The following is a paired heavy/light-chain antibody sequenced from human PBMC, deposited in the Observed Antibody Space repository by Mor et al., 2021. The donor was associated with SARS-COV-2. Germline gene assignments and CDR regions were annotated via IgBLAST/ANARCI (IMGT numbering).Heavy chain of an antibody. D-gene: IGHD2-21*02. J-gene: IGHJ3*02. Sequence: QVQLVESGGGLVKPGGSLRLSCAASGFTFSDYYMTWIRQAPGKGLEWVSYISSSSSYTNYADSVKGRFTISRDNAKNSLYLQMNSLRAEDTAVYYCARDGGGNSAAFDIWGQGTMVTVSS. CDR3: ARDGGGNSAAFDI. CDR1: GFTFSDYY. V-gene: IGHV3-11*05. CDR2: ISSSSSYT.
Light chain of an antibody. CDR2: EVS. CDR1: SSDVGSYNR. CDR3: SSYTTSSTLVV. J-gene: IGLJ2*01. Sequence: QSALTQPPSVSGSPGQSVTISCTGTSSDVGSYNRVSWYQQPPGTAPKLMIYEVSNRPSGVPDRFSGSKSGNTASLTISGLQAEDEADYYCSSYTTSSTLVVFGGGTKLTVL. V-gene: IGLV2-18*02.